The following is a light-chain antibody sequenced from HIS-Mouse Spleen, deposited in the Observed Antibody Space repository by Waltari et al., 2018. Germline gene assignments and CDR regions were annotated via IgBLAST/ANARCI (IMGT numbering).Light chain of an antibody. CDR1: SGHSSYI. J-gene: IGLJ3*02. CDR3: ETWDSNTHWV. V-gene: IGLV4-60*03. Sequence: QPVLTQSSSASASLGSSVKLTCTLSSGHSSYIIAWHQQQPGKAPRYLMKLEGSGSYNKGSGVPDRFSGSSSGADHYLTISNLQSEDEADYYCETWDSNTHWVFGGGTKLTVL. CDR2: LEGSGSY.